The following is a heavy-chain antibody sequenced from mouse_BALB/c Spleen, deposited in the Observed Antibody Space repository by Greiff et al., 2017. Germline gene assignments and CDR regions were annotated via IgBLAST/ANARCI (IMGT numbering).Heavy chain of an antibody. CDR2: ISYSGST. CDR3: AWYYGNTMDY. J-gene: IGHJ4*01. D-gene: IGHD2-1*01. V-gene: IGHV3-8*02. Sequence: EVQVVESGPRLVKPSQTLSLTCSVTGDTITSGYWNWIRQFPGHKLEYMGYISYSGSTYYNPSLKNRISITRDTSKNQYYLQLNSMTTEDAATYYGAWYYGNTMDYWGQGTSVTVSS. CDR1: GDTITSGY.